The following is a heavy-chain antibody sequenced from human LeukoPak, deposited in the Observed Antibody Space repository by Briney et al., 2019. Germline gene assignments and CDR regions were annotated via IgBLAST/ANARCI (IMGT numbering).Heavy chain of an antibody. Sequence: ASVKVSCKASGYTFTSYYMHWVRQAPGQGLEWMGWINTNTGNPTYAQGFTGRFVFSLDTSVSTAYLQISSLKAEDTAVYYCARDYVGSSGRYLYYYGMDVWGQGTTVTVSS. CDR1: GYTFTSYY. CDR2: INTNTGNP. J-gene: IGHJ6*02. V-gene: IGHV7-4-1*02. CDR3: ARDYVGSSGRYLYYYGMDV. D-gene: IGHD6-19*01.